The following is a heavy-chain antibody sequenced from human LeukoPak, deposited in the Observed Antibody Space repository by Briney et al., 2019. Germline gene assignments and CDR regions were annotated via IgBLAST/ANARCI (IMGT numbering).Heavy chain of an antibody. J-gene: IGHJ4*02. CDR3: ARTRSGWRKNPQHRGSFDY. CDR2: IGTAGDT. CDR1: GFTFSSYD. Sequence: GGSLRLSCAASGFTFSSYDMHWVRQATGKGLEWVSAIGTAGDTYYPGSVKGRFTISRENAKNSLYLQMNSLRAGDTAVYYCARTRSGWRKNPQHRGSFDYWGQGTLVTVSS. V-gene: IGHV3-13*01. D-gene: IGHD1-26*01.